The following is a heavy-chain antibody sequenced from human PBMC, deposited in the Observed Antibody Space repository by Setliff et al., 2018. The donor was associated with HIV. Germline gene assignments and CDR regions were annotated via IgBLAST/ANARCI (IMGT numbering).Heavy chain of an antibody. CDR3: VRNSFDYVEEE. V-gene: IGHV4-31*03. D-gene: IGHD3-9*01. CDR1: GDSVNSYNYY. CDR2: IYYSGSS. J-gene: IGHJ4*02. Sequence: SETLSLTCKVSGDSVNSYNYYWSWIRQHPGKGLEWIGYIYYSGSSYYNPSVRSRVIMSLDTYENHFSLKLRSVTAADTAVYYCVRNSFDYVEEEWGQGTQVTVSS.